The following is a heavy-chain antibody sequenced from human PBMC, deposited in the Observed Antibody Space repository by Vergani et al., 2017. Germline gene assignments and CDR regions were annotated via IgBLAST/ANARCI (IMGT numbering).Heavy chain of an antibody. Sequence: EVQLLESGGGLVQPGGSLRLSCEASGFSFPGYAMSWVRQAPGKGLEWVSSVSGCSATPYYADSVKGRFIISRDNSKNTLHLQMNSLRADDTAVYYCTKGSRGYTGYFFDYWGQGTLATVSS. V-gene: IGHV3-23*01. CDR2: VSGCSATP. D-gene: IGHD5-12*01. J-gene: IGHJ4*02. CDR3: TKGSRGYTGYFFDY. CDR1: GFSFPGYA.